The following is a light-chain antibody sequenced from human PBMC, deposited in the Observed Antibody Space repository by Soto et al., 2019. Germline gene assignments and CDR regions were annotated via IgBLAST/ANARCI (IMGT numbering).Light chain of an antibody. V-gene: IGKV1-33*01. Sequence: DIQITQFPASLSPSASERFTVTSRASQGIGNPYIGWYQQKVGRPPKLLIYATSTLQSGVPSRFSGSGSGTDFTFTISSLQPEDIATYYCQQYDNLLTFGGGTKVDIK. CDR3: QQYDNLLT. CDR1: QGIGNPY. J-gene: IGKJ4*01. CDR2: ATS.